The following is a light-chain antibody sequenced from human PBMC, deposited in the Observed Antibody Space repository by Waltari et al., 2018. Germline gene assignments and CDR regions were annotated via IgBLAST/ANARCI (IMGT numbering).Light chain of an antibody. CDR1: QSVSSSY. J-gene: IGKJ1*01. CDR2: GAS. CDR3: QQYGSSPWT. Sequence: EIVLTQSPGTLSLSPGERATLSCSASQSVSSSYLAWYQQKPGQAPRLLIYGASSRATGIPDRFSGSWSGTDFTLTISRLEPENFAVYYCQQYGSSPWTFGQGTKVEIK. V-gene: IGKV3-20*01.